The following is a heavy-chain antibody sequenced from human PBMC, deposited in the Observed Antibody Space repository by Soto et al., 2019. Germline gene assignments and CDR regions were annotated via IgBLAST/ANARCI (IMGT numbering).Heavy chain of an antibody. D-gene: IGHD3-9*01. CDR1: GGSISSGGYS. Sequence: QLQLQESGSGLVKPSQTLSLTCAVSGGSISSGGYSWSWIRLPPGKGMEWIGNTSHSVGTSYNASLKRRVTIPIDKSKTEFSLRLTAGTAEDTAVYYGARTQWDYDVLTGRLWGAFDIWGQGTKVTVSS. CDR2: TSHSVGT. V-gene: IGHV4-30-2*01. CDR3: ARTQWDYDVLTGRLWGAFDI. J-gene: IGHJ3*02.